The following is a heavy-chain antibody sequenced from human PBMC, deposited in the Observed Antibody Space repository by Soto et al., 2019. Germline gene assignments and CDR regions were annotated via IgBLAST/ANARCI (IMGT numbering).Heavy chain of an antibody. J-gene: IGHJ4*02. CDR3: ARGGSGDIVVVAAIDY. V-gene: IGHV1-69*02. CDR2: IIPILGIA. CDR1: GGTFSSYT. Sequence: ASVKVSCKASGGTFSSYTISWVRQAPGQGLEWMGRIIPILGIANYAQKFQGRVTITADKSTSTAYMELSSVTAADTAVYYCARGGSGDIVVVAAIDYWGQGTLVTVSS. D-gene: IGHD2-15*01.